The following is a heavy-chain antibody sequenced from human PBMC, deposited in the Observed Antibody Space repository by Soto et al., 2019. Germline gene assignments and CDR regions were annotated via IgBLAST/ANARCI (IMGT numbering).Heavy chain of an antibody. CDR1: GFTFSSYW. Sequence: GGSLRLSCAASGFTFSSYWMHWVRQAPGKGLVWVSRINSDGSSTSYADSVKGRFTISRDNSKNTLYLQMNDLTAEDTALYYCVKVGWGYSFGNGLDDWGQGTTVTVSS. V-gene: IGHV3-74*01. CDR2: INSDGSST. J-gene: IGHJ6*02. CDR3: VKVGWGYSFGNGLDD. D-gene: IGHD5-18*01.